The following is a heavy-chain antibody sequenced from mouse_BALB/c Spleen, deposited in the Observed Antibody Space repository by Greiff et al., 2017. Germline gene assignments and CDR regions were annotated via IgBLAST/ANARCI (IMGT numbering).Heavy chain of an antibody. CDR2: IDPYNGGT. V-gene: IGHV1S135*01. CDR3: APIYYDYDYAMDD. CDR1: GFSFPDFN. J-gene: IGHJ4*01. Sequence: VQLQQSGPVLVQPGGSVKVSCKASGFSFPDFNMHWVQQSLGKSLEWIGYIDPYNGGTSYNQKFKGKATLTVYQSSSTAFMHLNSLTSEDSAVYYCAPIYYDYDYAMDDWGQGTSVTVSS. D-gene: IGHD2-4*01.